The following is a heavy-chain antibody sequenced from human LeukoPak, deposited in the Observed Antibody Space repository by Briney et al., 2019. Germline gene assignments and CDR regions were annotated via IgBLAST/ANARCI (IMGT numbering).Heavy chain of an antibody. CDR1: GGSISSYY. V-gene: IGHV4-59*01. CDR2: IYYSGST. CDR3: ARSLAVAGYYYNYYMDV. D-gene: IGHD6-19*01. Sequence: SETLSLTCIVSGGSISSYYWSWIRQPPGKGLEWIGYIYYSGSTNYNPSLKSRVTISVDTSKNQFSLKPSSVTTADTAVYYCARSLAVAGYYYNYYMDVWGKGTTVTVSS. J-gene: IGHJ6*03.